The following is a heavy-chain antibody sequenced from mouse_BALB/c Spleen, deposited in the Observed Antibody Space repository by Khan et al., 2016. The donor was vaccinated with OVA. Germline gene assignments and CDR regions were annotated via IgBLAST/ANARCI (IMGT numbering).Heavy chain of an antibody. J-gene: IGHJ2*01. CDR1: GFSLTSYG. CDR3: ARNRESDYFDY. CDR2: IWAGGSK. Sequence: QVQLKESGPGLVAPSQSLSITCTVSGFSLTSYGIHWVRQPPGKGLEWLGIIWAGGSKNYNSALMSRLSISKDNSRSQVFLKMNSLQTDDTAMYFCARNRESDYFDYWGQGTTLTVSS. V-gene: IGHV2-9*02.